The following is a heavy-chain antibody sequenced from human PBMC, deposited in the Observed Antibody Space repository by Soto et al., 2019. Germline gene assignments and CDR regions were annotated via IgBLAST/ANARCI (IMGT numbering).Heavy chain of an antibody. CDR1: GFTLSGSG. J-gene: IGHJ6*02. CDR2: IWYDVSND. D-gene: IGHD6-13*01. V-gene: IGHV3-33*01. Sequence: PGGTLRLSCAVSGFTLSGSGFHWGRLAQGKGQVWVGVIWYDVSNDYYVDSVKGRFTIPRDNAKNALYLQMNSLRAEETAVYCCAREVPPCRAAAGTGYYGMDVWGQGTTVTVSS. CDR3: AREVPPCRAAAGTGYYGMDV.